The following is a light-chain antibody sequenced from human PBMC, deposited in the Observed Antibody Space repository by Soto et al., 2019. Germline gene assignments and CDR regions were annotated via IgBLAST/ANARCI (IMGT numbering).Light chain of an antibody. CDR3: SSYTSSSTLV. V-gene: IGLV2-14*01. J-gene: IGLJ1*01. Sequence: QSVLTQPASGSGSPGQSIPLSRTGTNSAVGGYNDVSWYQQHPGKAPKLMIYDVSNRPSGVSNRFSGSKSGNTASLTISGLQAEDEADYYCSSYTSSSTLVFGTGTKVTVL. CDR2: DVS. CDR1: NSAVGGYND.